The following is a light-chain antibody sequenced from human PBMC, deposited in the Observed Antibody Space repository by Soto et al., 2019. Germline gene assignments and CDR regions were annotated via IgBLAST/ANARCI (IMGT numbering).Light chain of an antibody. V-gene: IGLV1-44*01. CDR3: AIWDDTLNVV. J-gene: IGLJ2*01. CDR2: SNN. Sequence: QSVLTQPPSASGTPGQRVTISCSGSSSNIGSNTVNWYQQLPGTAPKLLIHSNNQRPSGVPDRFSGSKSGTSASLAISGLQSEDEADYYCAIWDDTLNVVFGGGTKLTVL. CDR1: SSNIGSNT.